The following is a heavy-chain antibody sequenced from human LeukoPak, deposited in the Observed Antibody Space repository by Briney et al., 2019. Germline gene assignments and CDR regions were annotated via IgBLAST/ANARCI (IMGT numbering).Heavy chain of an antibody. V-gene: IGHV4-34*01. CDR2: INHSGST. J-gene: IGHJ4*02. Sequence: GSLRLSCAASGFTFSSYAMSWVRQAPGMGLEWIGEINHSGSTNYNPSLKSRVTISVDTSKNQFSLKLSSVTAADTAVYYCARGPPYIVVVTAIGFFDYWGQGTLVTVSS. CDR3: ARGPPYIVVVTAIGFFDY. D-gene: IGHD2-21*02. CDR1: GFTFSSYA.